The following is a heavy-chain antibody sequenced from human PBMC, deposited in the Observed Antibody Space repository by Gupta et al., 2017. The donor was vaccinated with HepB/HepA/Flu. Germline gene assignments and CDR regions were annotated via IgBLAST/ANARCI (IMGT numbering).Heavy chain of an antibody. CDR3: AHKTNSYDYGGWGWDY. CDR2: IYWNDDA. D-gene: IGHD4/OR15-4a*01. J-gene: IGHJ4*02. Sequence: QITLKESGPTLMKPTQTLTLTCTFPGFSISSTSIAVGVGWIRQPPGKALEWLALIYWNDDARYNPYLRSRLTLTKDPPKHPVVLTLTNMDPADTATYYCAHKTNSYDYGGWGWDYWGQGILVTVSS. CDR1: GFSISSTSIAVG. V-gene: IGHV2-5*01.